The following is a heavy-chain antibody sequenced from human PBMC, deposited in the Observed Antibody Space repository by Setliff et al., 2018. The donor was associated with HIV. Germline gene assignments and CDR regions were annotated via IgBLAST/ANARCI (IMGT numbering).Heavy chain of an antibody. CDR2: MNPNSGNT. V-gene: IGHV1-8*02. CDR3: ARGSSYSSSWYVFRPQALNDAFDI. CDR1: GYSFTSYD. D-gene: IGHD6-13*01. Sequence: ASVKVSCKASGYSFTSYDINWVRQATGQGLEWVGWMNPNSGNTGYAQKFQGRVTMTRNTSISTAYMELSSLRSEDTAVYYCARGSSYSSSWYVFRPQALNDAFDIWAQGTMVTVSS. J-gene: IGHJ3*02.